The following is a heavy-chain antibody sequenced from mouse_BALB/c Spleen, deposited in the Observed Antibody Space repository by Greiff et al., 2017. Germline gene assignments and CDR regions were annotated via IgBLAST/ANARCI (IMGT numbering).Heavy chain of an antibody. D-gene: IGHD1-1*01. CDR1: GYSITSGYY. CDR2: ISYDGSN. CDR3: ARDTVYYGSSLFAY. Sequence: DVQLVESGPGLVKPSQSLSLTCSVTGYSITSGYYWNWIRQFPGNKLEWMGYISYDGSNNYNPSLKNRISITRDTSKNQFFLKLNSVTTEDTATYYCARDTVYYGSSLFAYWGQGTLVTVSA. V-gene: IGHV3-6*02. J-gene: IGHJ3*01.